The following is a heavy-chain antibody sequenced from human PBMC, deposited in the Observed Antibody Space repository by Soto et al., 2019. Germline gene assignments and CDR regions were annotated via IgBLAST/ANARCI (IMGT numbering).Heavy chain of an antibody. CDR3: GRGLTVRNYSEGGYYYYYFDS. V-gene: IGHV4-30-4*02. J-gene: IGHJ4*02. D-gene: IGHD3-22*01. Sequence: PSETLSLTCTVSGGSISSGDYYWSWIRQPPGKGLEWIGYIYYSGTTYYNPSLKSRVTISVDTSKNQFSLKLSSVTAADAAVYYCGRGLTVRNYSEGGYYYYYFDSWGWATRVTLSS. CDR1: GGSISSGDYY. CDR2: IYYSGTT.